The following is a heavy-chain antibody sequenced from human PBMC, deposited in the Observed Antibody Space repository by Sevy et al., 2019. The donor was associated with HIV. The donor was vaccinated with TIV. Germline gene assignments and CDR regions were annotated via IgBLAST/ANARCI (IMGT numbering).Heavy chain of an antibody. CDR1: GGSISSGNYY. CDR3: ARESPYGSGSLFDV. CDR2: IYTSGST. V-gene: IGHV4-61*02. Sequence: SETLSLTYTVSGGSISSGNYYWTWIRQPAGKGLEWIGRIYTSGSTNYNPSLKSRVTISVDTSKNHFSLKLSSVTAADTAVYYCARESPYGSGSLFDVWGKGTTVTVSS. D-gene: IGHD3-10*01. J-gene: IGHJ6*04.